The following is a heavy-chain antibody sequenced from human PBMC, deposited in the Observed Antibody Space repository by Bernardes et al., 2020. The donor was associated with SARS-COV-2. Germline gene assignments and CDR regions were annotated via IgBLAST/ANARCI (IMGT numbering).Heavy chain of an antibody. J-gene: IGHJ4*02. CDR2: ISYDGSVK. Sequence: GWSLSLSCAVSGFTFTSYAMHWVRQAPGKGLEWVAVISYDGSVKYYADSMKGRFTISRDNSKNTLYLQMNSLRPEDTAVYYCARGKEANFMVTFGGVIDFGLSGGQGTLVTVSS. CDR3: ARGKEANFMVTFGGVIDFGLS. CDR1: GFTFTSYA. V-gene: IGHV3-30*04. D-gene: IGHD3-16*02.